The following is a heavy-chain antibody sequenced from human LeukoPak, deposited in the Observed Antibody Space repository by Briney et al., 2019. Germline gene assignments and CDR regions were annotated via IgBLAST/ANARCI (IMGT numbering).Heavy chain of an antibody. D-gene: IGHD2-21*02. CDR1: GGSIRNYY. Sequence: SETLSLTCAVSGGSIRNYYWSWIRQPPGKRLEWIGFIYYSGSTNYNPSLKSRVTISVDTSKNQFSLKLSSVTAADTAVYYCARGPPYIVVVTAIGFFDYWGQGTLVTVSS. V-gene: IGHV4-59*12. J-gene: IGHJ4*02. CDR3: ARGPPYIVVVTAIGFFDY. CDR2: IYYSGST.